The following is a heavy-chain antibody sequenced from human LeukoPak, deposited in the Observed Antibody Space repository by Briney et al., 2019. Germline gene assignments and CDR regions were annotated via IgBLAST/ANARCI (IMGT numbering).Heavy chain of an antibody. V-gene: IGHV4-30-4*01. Sequence: TSQTLSLTCTVSGGSISSGDYYWSWIRQPPGKGLEWIGYIYYSGSTYYNPSLKSRVTISVDTSKNQFSLKLSSVAAADTAVYYCARQRGYSGYDGAYFDYWGQGTLVTVSS. J-gene: IGHJ4*02. D-gene: IGHD5-12*01. CDR2: IYYSGST. CDR3: ARQRGYSGYDGAYFDY. CDR1: GGSISSGDYY.